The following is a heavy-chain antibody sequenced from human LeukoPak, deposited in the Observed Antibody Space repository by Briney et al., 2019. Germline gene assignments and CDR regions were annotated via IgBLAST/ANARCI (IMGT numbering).Heavy chain of an antibody. D-gene: IGHD4-17*01. Sequence: GASVKVSCKASGYTFTSYGISWVRQAPGQGLEWMGWISAYNGNTNYAQKLQGRVTMTTDTSTSTAYMELRSLRSDDTAVYYCARVPYGDYEVVDAFDIWGQGTMVTVSS. J-gene: IGHJ3*02. V-gene: IGHV1-18*01. CDR3: ARVPYGDYEVVDAFDI. CDR1: GYTFTSYG. CDR2: ISAYNGNT.